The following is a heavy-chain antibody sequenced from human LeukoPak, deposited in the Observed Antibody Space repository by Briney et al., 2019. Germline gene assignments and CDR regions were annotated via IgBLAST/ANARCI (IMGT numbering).Heavy chain of an antibody. J-gene: IGHJ6*03. V-gene: IGHV4-61*02. CDR2: IYTSGST. Sequence: SETLSLTCTVSGASISSGSYYWNWIRQPAGKGLEWIGRIYTSGSTNFNPSLKSRVTISVDTSKNQFSLKLSSVTAADTAVYYCARSRLWLFYYYYMDVWGKGTTVTVSS. D-gene: IGHD5-18*01. CDR3: ARSRLWLFYYYYMDV. CDR1: GASISSGSYY.